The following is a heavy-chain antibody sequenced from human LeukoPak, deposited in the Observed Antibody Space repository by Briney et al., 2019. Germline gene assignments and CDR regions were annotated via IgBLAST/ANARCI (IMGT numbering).Heavy chain of an antibody. V-gene: IGHV5-51*01. CDR3: ARHRSGAWNQGMDV. Sequence: GESLKISCKGSGYTFTNYWVGWVRQMPGKGLEWMGIVYPGDSDTRYSPSMQGQITISADKSNTTAYLQWSSLKASDTAIYYCARHRSGAWNQGMDVWGRGTTVTVFS. CDR2: VYPGDSDT. J-gene: IGHJ6*02. D-gene: IGHD1-1*01. CDR1: GYTFTNYW.